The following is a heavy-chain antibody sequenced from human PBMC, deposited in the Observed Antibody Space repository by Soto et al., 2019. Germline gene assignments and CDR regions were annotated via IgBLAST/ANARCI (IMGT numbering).Heavy chain of an antibody. J-gene: IGHJ4*02. CDR2: IIPIFGTA. Sequence: SVKVSCKASGGTFSSYAISWVRQAPGQGLEWMGGIIPIFGTANYAQKFQGRVTITADKSTSTAYMELSSLRSEDTAVYYCARAHAYSSSWYGDYWGQGTPVTVSS. CDR1: GGTFSSYA. D-gene: IGHD6-13*01. V-gene: IGHV1-69*06. CDR3: ARAHAYSSSWYGDY.